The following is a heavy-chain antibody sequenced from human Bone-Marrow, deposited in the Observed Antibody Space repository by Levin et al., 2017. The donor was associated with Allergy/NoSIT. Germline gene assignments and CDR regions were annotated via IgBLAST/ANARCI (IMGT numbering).Heavy chain of an antibody. D-gene: IGHD1-26*01. CDR3: ARLAWWEGAYYVDY. Sequence: SETLSLTCTVSGGSISSYYWSWIRQPPGKGLEWIGYIYYSGSTNYNPSLKSRVTISVDTSKNQFSLKLSSVTAADTAVYYCARLAWWEGAYYVDYWGQGTLVTVSS. CDR1: GGSISSYY. CDR2: IYYSGST. J-gene: IGHJ4*02. V-gene: IGHV4-59*08.